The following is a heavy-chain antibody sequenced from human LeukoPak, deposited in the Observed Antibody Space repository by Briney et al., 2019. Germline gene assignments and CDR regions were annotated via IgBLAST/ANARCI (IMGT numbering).Heavy chain of an antibody. V-gene: IGHV4-61*01. CDR3: ARVVVASVPWFDP. CDR2: ILYGGST. CDR1: GGSVSSSSYY. Sequence: PSETLSLTCTVSGGSVSSSSYYWSWIRQPPGKGLEWIGYILYGGSTSYNPSLKSRVTISVDTSKNQVSLKLSSVTAADTAVYYCARVVVASVPWFDPWGQGTLVTVSS. J-gene: IGHJ5*02. D-gene: IGHD2-15*01.